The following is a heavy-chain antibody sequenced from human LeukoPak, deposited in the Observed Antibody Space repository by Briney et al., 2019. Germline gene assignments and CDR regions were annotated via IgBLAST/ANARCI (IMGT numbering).Heavy chain of an antibody. Sequence: ASVKVSCKASGYTFTSYGISWVRQAPGQGLEWMGWINTYNGKTNYVQNLQGRVTMTTDTSTTTAYMELRSLRSDDTAVYYRARDRYGVDSYFVYWGQGTLVTVPS. CDR1: GYTFTSYG. CDR2: INTYNGKT. J-gene: IGHJ4*02. V-gene: IGHV1-18*01. D-gene: IGHD3-16*02. CDR3: ARDRYGVDSYFVY.